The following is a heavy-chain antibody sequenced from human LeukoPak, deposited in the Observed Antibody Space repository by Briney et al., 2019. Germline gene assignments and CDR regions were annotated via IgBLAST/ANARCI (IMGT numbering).Heavy chain of an antibody. J-gene: IGHJ4*02. CDR1: GGTFSSYA. Sequence: GASVKVSCKASGGTFSSYAISWVRQAPGQGLEWMGWINPNSGGTNYAQKFQGRVTMTRDTSISTAYMELSRLRSDDTAVYYCASPGGRRSFDFYDYWGQGTLVTVSS. D-gene: IGHD3-9*01. CDR3: ASPGGRRSFDFYDY. V-gene: IGHV1-2*02. CDR2: INPNSGGT.